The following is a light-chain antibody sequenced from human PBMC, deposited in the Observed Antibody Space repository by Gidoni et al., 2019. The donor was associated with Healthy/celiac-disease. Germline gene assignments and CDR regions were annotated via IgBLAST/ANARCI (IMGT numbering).Light chain of an antibody. CDR1: QSVSSN. CDR3: QQYNNWPPWT. V-gene: IGKV3-15*01. Sequence: EIGMTQSPATLSVSPGERATLSCRASQSVSSNLAWYQQKPGQAPRLLIYGASTRATGIPARFSGSGSGTEFTLTISSLQSEDFAVYYCQQYNNWPPWTFXXXTKVEIK. CDR2: GAS. J-gene: IGKJ1*01.